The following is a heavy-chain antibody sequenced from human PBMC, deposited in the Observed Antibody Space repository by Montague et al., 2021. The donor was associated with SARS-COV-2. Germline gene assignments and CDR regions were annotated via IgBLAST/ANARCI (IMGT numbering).Heavy chain of an antibody. V-gene: IGHV4-31*03. D-gene: IGHD3-10*01. CDR2: MCDSGST. J-gene: IGHJ6*02. CDR1: GGSITNGGYY. Sequence: TLSLTCTVSGGSITNGGYYCSWIRQHPGKGLEWIGYMCDSGSTYYNPSLTSRVTMSLDTSKNQFSLKLSSVTAADTAVYYCARVGVGTMVRGVIPAYYYYGMDVWGQGTTVTVS. CDR3: ARVGVGTMVRGVIPAYYYYGMDV.